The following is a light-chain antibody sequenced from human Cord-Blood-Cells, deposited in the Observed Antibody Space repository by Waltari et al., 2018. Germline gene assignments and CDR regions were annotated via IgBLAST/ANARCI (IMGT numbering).Light chain of an antibody. CDR2: EGS. Sequence: QPPLTQPASVPGPPGQSITISCPATSSDVGSYNLVSWSQQHPGKAPKLMIYEGSKWPSGVSNRFSGSKSGNTASLTISGLQAEDEADYYCCSYAGSSTYVFGTGTKVTVL. CDR1: SSDVGSYNL. CDR3: CSYAGSSTYV. V-gene: IGLV2-23*01. J-gene: IGLJ1*01.